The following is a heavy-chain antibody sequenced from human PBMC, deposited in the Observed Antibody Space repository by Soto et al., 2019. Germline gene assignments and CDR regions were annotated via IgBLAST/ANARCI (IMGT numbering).Heavy chain of an antibody. V-gene: IGHV1-2*04. D-gene: IGHD3-16*01. J-gene: IGHJ6*03. CDR2: INPNSDGT. Sequence: ASVKVSCKASGYTFTDYYMHWVRQAPGQGLEWMGWINPNSDGTNYAQKFHGWVSMTRDTAISTAYMELIRLRSDDTPVYDWARSPGEYYYMDVWGKGTTVTVS. CDR3: ARSPGEYYYMDV. CDR1: GYTFTDYY.